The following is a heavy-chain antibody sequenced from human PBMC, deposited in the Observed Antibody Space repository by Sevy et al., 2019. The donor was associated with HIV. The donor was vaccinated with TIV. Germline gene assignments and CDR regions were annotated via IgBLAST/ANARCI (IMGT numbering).Heavy chain of an antibody. CDR3: AKQLSMIVVVIHAFDI. D-gene: IGHD3-22*01. V-gene: IGHV3-30*18. CDR2: ISYDGSNK. J-gene: IGHJ3*02. Sequence: GGSLRLSCAASGFTFSSYGMHWVRQAPGKGLEWVAVISYDGSNKYYADSVKGRFTISRDNSKNTLYLQMNSLRAEDTAVYYCAKQLSMIVVVIHAFDIWGQRTMVTVSS. CDR1: GFTFSSYG.